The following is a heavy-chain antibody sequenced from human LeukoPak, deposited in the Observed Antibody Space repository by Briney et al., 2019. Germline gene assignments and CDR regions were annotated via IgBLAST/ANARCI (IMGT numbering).Heavy chain of an antibody. CDR1: GYTFTSYD. CDR2: ISPSFGTA. CDR3: ARTRWAAPPPDPSYYYMDL. V-gene: IGHV1-69*13. J-gene: IGHJ6*03. D-gene: IGHD6-6*01. Sequence: SVKVSCKASGYTFTSYDMNWVRQATGQGLEWMGGISPSFGTANYAQNFQGSVTITADQSPSTAYMELSSLRSEDTAVYYCARTRWAAPPPDPSYYYMDLWGKGPTVPVSS.